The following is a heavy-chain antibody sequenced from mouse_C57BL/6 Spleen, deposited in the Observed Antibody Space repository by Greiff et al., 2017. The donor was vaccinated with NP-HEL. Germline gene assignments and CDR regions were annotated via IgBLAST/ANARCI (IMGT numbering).Heavy chain of an antibody. Sequence: VQLKESGPGLVKPSQSLSLTCSVTGYSITSGYYWNWIRQFPGNKLEWMGYISYDGSNNYNPSLKNRISITRDTSKNQFFLKLNSVTTEDTATYYCARDGSYYGWGQGTLVTVSA. D-gene: IGHD1-1*01. V-gene: IGHV3-6*01. CDR2: ISYDGSN. CDR3: ARDGSYYG. J-gene: IGHJ3*01. CDR1: GYSITSGYY.